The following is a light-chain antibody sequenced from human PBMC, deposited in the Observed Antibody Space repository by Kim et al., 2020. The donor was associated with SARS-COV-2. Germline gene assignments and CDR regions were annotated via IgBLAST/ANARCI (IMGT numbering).Light chain of an antibody. Sequence: SPGDRATLSCGASQSVSSGYLAWYQQRPGLAPRLLIYDTSSRATGIPDRFSGSGSGTDFTLTISRLEPEDFAVYFCQQYGKTPLTFGGGTKVDIK. CDR1: QSVSSGY. CDR2: DTS. CDR3: QQYGKTPLT. J-gene: IGKJ4*01. V-gene: IGKV3D-20*01.